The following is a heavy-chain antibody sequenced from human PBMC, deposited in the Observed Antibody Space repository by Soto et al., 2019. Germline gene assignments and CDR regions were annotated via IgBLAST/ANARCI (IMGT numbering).Heavy chain of an antibody. CDR2: ISGSGGST. J-gene: IGHJ4*02. Sequence: PGGSLRLSCAATGFTFSSYAMSWVRQAPGKGLEWVSAISGSGGSTYFADSVKGRFTISRDNSKNTLYLQMSSLTAEDTAVYYCAKEKGGGWYETVIDYWGQGSLVTVSS. CDR3: AKEKGGGWYETVIDY. CDR1: GFTFSSYA. V-gene: IGHV3-23*01. D-gene: IGHD6-19*01.